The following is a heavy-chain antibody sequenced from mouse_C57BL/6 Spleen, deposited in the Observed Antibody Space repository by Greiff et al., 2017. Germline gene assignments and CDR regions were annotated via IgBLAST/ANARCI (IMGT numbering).Heavy chain of an antibody. V-gene: IGHV1-69*01. D-gene: IGHD1-1*01. J-gene: IGHJ1*03. CDR2: IDPSDSYT. CDR1: GYTFTSYW. CDR3: ARRVGYYGSSYGYFDV. Sequence: QVQLQQPGAELVMPGASVKLSCKASGYTFTSYWMHWVKQRPGQGLEWIGEIDPSDSYTNYNQKFKGKSTLTVDKSSSTAYMQLSSLTSEDSAVYYCARRVGYYGSSYGYFDVWGTGTTVTVSS.